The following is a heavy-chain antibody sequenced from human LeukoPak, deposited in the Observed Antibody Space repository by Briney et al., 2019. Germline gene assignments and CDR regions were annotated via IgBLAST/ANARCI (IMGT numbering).Heavy chain of an antibody. CDR3: TTEDIVVVVGAYDP. V-gene: IGHV3-15*01. J-gene: IGHJ5*02. CDR2: IKSKTDGGTT. Sequence: PGGSLRLSCAASGFTFSHAWMTWVRRAPGKGLEWVGRIKSKTDGGTTDYAAPVKGRFTISRDDSKNTLYLQMNSLKIEDTAVYYCTTEDIVVVVGAYDPWGQGTLVTVSS. CDR1: GFTFSHAW. D-gene: IGHD2-15*01.